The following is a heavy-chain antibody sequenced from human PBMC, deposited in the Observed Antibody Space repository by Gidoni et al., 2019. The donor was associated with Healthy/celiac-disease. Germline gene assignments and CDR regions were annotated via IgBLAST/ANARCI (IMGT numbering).Heavy chain of an antibody. CDR3: ARKLTATTYYYGMDV. D-gene: IGHD5-18*01. CDR2: IFSNDEK. V-gene: IGHV2-26*01. Sequence: QVTLKESGPVLVKPTETLTLTCTVSGFSLSNARMGVSWIRQPPGKALEWLAHIFSNDEKSYSTSVKSRLTISKDTSKSQVVLTMTNMDPVDTATYYCARKLTATTYYYGMDVWGQGTTVTVSS. CDR1: GFSLSNARMG. J-gene: IGHJ6*02.